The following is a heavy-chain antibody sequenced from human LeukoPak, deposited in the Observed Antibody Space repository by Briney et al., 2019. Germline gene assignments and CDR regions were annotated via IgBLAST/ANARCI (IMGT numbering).Heavy chain of an antibody. D-gene: IGHD3-10*01. V-gene: IGHV3-74*01. J-gene: IGHJ4*02. CDR2: INPDGSSA. CDR3: AKQRLLWFDDQDYLDL. Sequence: GGSLRLSCEACGFTFSGVCMHWVRQAPGRGLVWVSRINPDGSSAYYADSVKGRFTISRENAKNTLYLQMTSLRAEDTAFYFCAKQRLLWFDDQDYLDLCGQGTLVTVSA. CDR1: GFTFSGVC.